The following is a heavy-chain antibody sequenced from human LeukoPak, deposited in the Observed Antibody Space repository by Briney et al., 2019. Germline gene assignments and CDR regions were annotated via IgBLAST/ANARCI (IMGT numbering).Heavy chain of an antibody. J-gene: IGHJ4*02. CDR3: ARRNVVVVALFDY. CDR2: IYYSGST. Sequence: SETLSLTCTVSGGSISSSSYYWGWTRQPPGTGLEWIGSIYYSGSTYYNPSLKSRVTISVDTSKNQFSLKLSSVTAADTAVYYCARRNVVVVALFDYWGQGTLVTVSS. D-gene: IGHD2-15*01. V-gene: IGHV4-39*01. CDR1: GGSISSSSYY.